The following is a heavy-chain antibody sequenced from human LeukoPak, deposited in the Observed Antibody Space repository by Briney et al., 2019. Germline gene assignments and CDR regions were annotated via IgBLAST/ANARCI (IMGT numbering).Heavy chain of an antibody. CDR3: AKDTGGNGAYFYAMDV. Sequence: GGSLRLSCVGSGFAFHNYALHWVRRPPGKGLEWVSAINWNSDTKAYADSVKGRFTISRDRARNSLYLQMDSLRPEDTALYYCAKDTGGNGAYFYAMDVWGQGTSVTVSS. D-gene: IGHD4-23*01. J-gene: IGHJ6*02. CDR2: INWNSDTK. CDR1: GFAFHNYA. V-gene: IGHV3-9*01.